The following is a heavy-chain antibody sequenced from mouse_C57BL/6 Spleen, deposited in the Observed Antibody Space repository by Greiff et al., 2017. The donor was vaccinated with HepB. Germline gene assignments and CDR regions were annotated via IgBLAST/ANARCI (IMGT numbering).Heavy chain of an antibody. CDR2: IYPGDGDT. J-gene: IGHJ1*03. CDR1: GYAFSSSW. D-gene: IGHD1-1*01. V-gene: IGHV1-82*01. Sequence: VKLQESGPELVKPGASVKISCKASGYAFSSSWMNWVKQRPGKGLEWIGRIYPGDGDTNYNGKFKGKATLTADKSSSTAYMQLSSLTSEDSAVYFCARRGHYYGSSPYWYFDVWGTGTTVTVSS. CDR3: ARRGHYYGSSPYWYFDV.